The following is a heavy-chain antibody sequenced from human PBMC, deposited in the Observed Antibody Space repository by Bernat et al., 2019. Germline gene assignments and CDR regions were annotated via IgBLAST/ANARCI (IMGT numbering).Heavy chain of an antibody. J-gene: IGHJ3*02. CDR1: GGTFSSYA. CDR3: ATSFMITFGGVSMHGAFDI. D-gene: IGHD3-16*01. CDR2: IIPIFGTA. Sequence: QVQLVQSGAEVKKPGSSVKVSCKASGGTFSSYAISWVRQAPGQGLEWMGGIIPIFGTANYAQKFQGRVTITADESTSTAYMELSSLRSEDTAVYYCATSFMITFGGVSMHGAFDIWGQGTMVTVSS. V-gene: IGHV1-69*01.